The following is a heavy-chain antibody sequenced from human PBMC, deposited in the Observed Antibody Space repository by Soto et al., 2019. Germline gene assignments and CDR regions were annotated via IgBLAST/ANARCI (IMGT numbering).Heavy chain of an antibody. CDR1: GGSINSGDYY. J-gene: IGHJ3*02. CDR3: ATVPTYYYDRSGYANAFDM. Sequence: SETLSLTCTVSGGSINSGDYYWSWIRQPPGKGLEWIGYIYYSGSTYHNPSLKSRINISVDTSKNQCSLKLSSVTAADTAVYYCATVPTYYYDRSGYANAFDMWGQGTMVTASS. D-gene: IGHD3-22*01. CDR2: IYYSGST. V-gene: IGHV4-30-4*01.